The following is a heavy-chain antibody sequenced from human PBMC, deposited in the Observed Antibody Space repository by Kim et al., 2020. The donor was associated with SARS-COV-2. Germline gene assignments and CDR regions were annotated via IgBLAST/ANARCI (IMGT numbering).Heavy chain of an antibody. V-gene: IGHV3-49*04. CDR2: IRSKAYGGTS. J-gene: IGHJ4*02. CDR3: TRGAWTIDS. CDR1: GFTFGDYA. Sequence: GGSLRLSCIASGFTFGDYAMSWVRQAPGKGLQWVGFIRSKAYGGTSEYAASVKGRFTISRDDSKTIAYLQMNSLKTEDTAVYYCTRGAWTIDSWGQGTLVIVSS. D-gene: IGHD1-1*01.